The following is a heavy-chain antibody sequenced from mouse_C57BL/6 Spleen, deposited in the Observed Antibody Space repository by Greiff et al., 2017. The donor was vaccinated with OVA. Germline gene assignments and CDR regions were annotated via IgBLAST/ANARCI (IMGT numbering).Heavy chain of an antibody. CDR3: ARRGDYYGSSGDY. CDR1: GYTFTSYW. CDR2: IYPGSGST. V-gene: IGHV1-55*01. J-gene: IGHJ2*01. Sequence: QVQLQQPGAELVKPGASVKMSCKASGYTFTSYWITWVKQRPGQGLEWIGDIYPGSGSTNYNEKFKSKATLTVDTSSSTAYMQLSSLTSEDSAVYYGARRGDYYGSSGDYWGQGTTLTVSS. D-gene: IGHD1-1*01.